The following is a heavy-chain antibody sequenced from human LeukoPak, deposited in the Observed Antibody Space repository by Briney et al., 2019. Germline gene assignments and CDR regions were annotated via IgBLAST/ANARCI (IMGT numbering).Heavy chain of an antibody. D-gene: IGHD3-10*01. CDR2: ISSSSSTI. CDR1: GFTFSSYS. V-gene: IGHV3-48*04. CDR3: ARDYGSGSYYNGRPGSLFDY. Sequence: GGSLRLSCAASGFTFSSYSMNWVRQAPGKGLEWVSYISSSSSTIYYADSVKGRFTISRDNAKNSLYLQMNSLRAEDTAVYYCARDYGSGSYYNGRPGSLFDYWGQGTLVTVSS. J-gene: IGHJ4*02.